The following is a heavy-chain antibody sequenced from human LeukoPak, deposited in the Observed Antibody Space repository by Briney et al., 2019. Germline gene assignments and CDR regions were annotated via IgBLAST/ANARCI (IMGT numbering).Heavy chain of an antibody. CDR3: ARDQVASGGFELYSSDY. D-gene: IGHD2-15*01. CDR1: GFSFTNYS. J-gene: IGHJ4*02. V-gene: IGHV3-21*01. Sequence: PGGSLRLSCAASGFSFTNYSMNWVRQAPGKGLEWVSSIISTSSHIYYADSVKGRFTISRDNAKNSLCLQMNSLRADDTAIYYCARDQVASGGFELYSSDYWGQGTLVTVSS. CDR2: IISTSSHI.